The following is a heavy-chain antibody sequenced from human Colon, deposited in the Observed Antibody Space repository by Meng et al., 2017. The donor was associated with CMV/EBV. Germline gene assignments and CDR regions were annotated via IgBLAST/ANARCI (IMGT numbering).Heavy chain of an antibody. D-gene: IGHD2-2*01. CDR1: GFPFNSHS. CDR3: MRDLLPIRLIPAAQDY. V-gene: IGHV3-48*03. Sequence: SWEGSGFPFNSHSMNWVRQAPGKGLEWISYISSSGKDEYYADSVKGRFTISRDNAKNSVSLQMNALKVEDTAVYYCMRDLLPIRLIPAAQDYWGQGTLVTVSS. CDR2: ISSSGKDE. J-gene: IGHJ4*02.